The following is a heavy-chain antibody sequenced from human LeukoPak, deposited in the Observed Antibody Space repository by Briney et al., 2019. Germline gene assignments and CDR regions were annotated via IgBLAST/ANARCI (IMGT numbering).Heavy chain of an antibody. D-gene: IGHD6-13*01. V-gene: IGHV3-7*01. CDR3: ARDRVWTVLY. CDR1: GFSFSSYW. Sequence: GGSLRLSCAASGFSFSSYWMSWVRQAPGKGLEWVANIKQDGSEKYYVDSVKGRFTTSRDNTKNSLYLHMNSLRAEDTATYYCARDRVWTVLYWGQGTLVTVSS. J-gene: IGHJ4*02. CDR2: IKQDGSEK.